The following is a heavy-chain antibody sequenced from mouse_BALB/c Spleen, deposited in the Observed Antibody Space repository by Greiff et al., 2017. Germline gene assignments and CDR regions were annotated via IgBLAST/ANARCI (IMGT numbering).Heavy chain of an antibody. J-gene: IGHJ2*01. CDR2: ISYSGST. CDR1: GYSITSDYA. D-gene: IGHD1-1*01. CDR3: ARDYGSRGYYFDY. V-gene: IGHV3-2*02. Sequence: VQLQQSGPGLVKPSQSLSLTCTVTGYSITSDYAWNWIRQFPGNKLEWMGYISYSGSTSYNPSLKSRISITRDTSKNQFFLQLNSVTTEDTATYYCARDYGSRGYYFDYWGQGTTLTVSS.